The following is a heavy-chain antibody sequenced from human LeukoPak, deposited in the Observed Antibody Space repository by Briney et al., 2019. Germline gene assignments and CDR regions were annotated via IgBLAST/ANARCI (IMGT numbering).Heavy chain of an antibody. CDR3: ARGSYSYGYRTYYFDY. Sequence: PSETLSLTCAVYGGSFSGCYWSWIRQPPGKGLEWIGEINHSGSTNYNPSLKSRVTISVDTSENQFSLKLSSVTAADTAVYYCARGSYSYGYRTYYFDYWGQGTLVTVSS. D-gene: IGHD5-18*01. V-gene: IGHV4-34*01. CDR1: GGSFSGCY. J-gene: IGHJ4*02. CDR2: INHSGST.